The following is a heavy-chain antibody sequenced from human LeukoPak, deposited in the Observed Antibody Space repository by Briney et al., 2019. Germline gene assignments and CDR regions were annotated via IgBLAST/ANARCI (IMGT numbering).Heavy chain of an antibody. Sequence: GGSLRLSCAASGFTFSYAMSWVRQAPGKGLEWVAVISYDGSNKYYADSVKGRFTISRDNSKNTLYLQMNSLRAEDTAVYYCARVLTVTTFDAFDIWGQGTMVTVSS. J-gene: IGHJ3*02. D-gene: IGHD4-17*01. CDR2: ISYDGSNK. V-gene: IGHV3-30-3*01. CDR1: GFTFSYA. CDR3: ARVLTVTTFDAFDI.